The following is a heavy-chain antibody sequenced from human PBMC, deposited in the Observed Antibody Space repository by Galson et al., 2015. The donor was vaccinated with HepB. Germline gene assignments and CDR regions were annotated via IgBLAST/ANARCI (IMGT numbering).Heavy chain of an antibody. CDR3: VGYYYGSGSYWSDY. J-gene: IGHJ4*02. CDR2: INHRGST. D-gene: IGHD3-10*01. CDR1: GGSFSGYY. V-gene: IGHV4-34*01. Sequence: SETLSLTCAVYGGSFSGYYWGWIRQPPGKGLEWIGEINHRGSTNYNPSLKSRVTISVDTSKNQFSLKLSSVTAADTAVYYCVGYYYGSGSYWSDYWGQGTLVTVSS.